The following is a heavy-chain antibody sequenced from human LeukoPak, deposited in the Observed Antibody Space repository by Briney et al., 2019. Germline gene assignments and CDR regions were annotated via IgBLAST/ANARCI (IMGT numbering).Heavy chain of an antibody. CDR3: ARDWDAMNNCFDP. V-gene: IGHV1-18*01. J-gene: IGHJ5*02. D-gene: IGHD1-26*01. Sequence: ASVKVSCRASGYTFTNYGISWVRQAPGQGLEWMGWISTNSDIRTYAQTLQGRFTMTTDTATTTAYMELNNLTFDDTAVYYCARDWDAMNNCFDPWGQGTPVTVSS. CDR2: ISTNSDIR. CDR1: GYTFTNYG.